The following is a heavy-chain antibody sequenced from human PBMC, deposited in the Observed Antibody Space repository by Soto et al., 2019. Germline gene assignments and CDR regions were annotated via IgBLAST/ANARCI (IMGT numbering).Heavy chain of an antibody. J-gene: IGHJ4*02. CDR2: INPSGGST. Sequence: ASVKVSCKASGYIFTNYYIHWVRQAPGQGFEWMAIINPSGGSTNYAQKFQGRVTLARDTFTNTVYMELSSLRSEDTAIYYCARDGLRGYDPTVYYFDYWGQGTLVTVSS. CDR3: ARDGLRGYDPTVYYFDY. D-gene: IGHD5-12*01. CDR1: GYIFTNYY. V-gene: IGHV1-46*01.